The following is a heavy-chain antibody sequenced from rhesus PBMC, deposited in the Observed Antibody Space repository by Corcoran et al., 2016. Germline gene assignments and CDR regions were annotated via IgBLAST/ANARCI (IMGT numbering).Heavy chain of an antibody. CDR2: INGNSGST. CDR1: GGSFSSYW. J-gene: IGHJ4*01. V-gene: IGHV4-80*01. CDR3: ARFSGSWWYYFDY. Sequence: QVQLQESGPGLVKPSETLSLTCAVSGGSFSSYWWSWIRQPPGKGLEWSGEINGNSGSTNYNPSLKSRVTISKDASKNQFSLKLSSVTAADTAVYYCARFSGSWWYYFDYWGQGVLVTVSS. D-gene: IGHD6-25*01.